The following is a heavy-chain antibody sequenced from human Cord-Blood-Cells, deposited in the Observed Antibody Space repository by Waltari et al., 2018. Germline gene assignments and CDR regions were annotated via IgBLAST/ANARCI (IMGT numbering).Heavy chain of an antibody. Sequence: QVQLQESGPGLVKPSQTLSLTCTVSGGSIRSGDYSWSWIRQPPGKGLEWIGYIYYSGSTYYNPSLKSRVTISVDTSKNQFSLKLSSVTAADTAVYYCARDSSSSWYYFDYWGQGTLVTVSS. CDR3: ARDSSSSWYYFDY. D-gene: IGHD6-6*01. CDR2: IYYSGST. J-gene: IGHJ4*02. V-gene: IGHV4-30-4*01. CDR1: GGSIRSGDYS.